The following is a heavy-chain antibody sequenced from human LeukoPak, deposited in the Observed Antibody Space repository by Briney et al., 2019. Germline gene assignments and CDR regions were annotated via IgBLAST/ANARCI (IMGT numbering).Heavy chain of an antibody. CDR1: GGSISSSNW. D-gene: IGHD4-17*01. CDR3: ARTIDYGDKIDY. J-gene: IGHJ4*02. V-gene: IGHV4-4*02. Sequence: PSETLSLTCAVSGGSISSSNWWSWVRQPPGKGLEWIGEIYHSGSTNYNPSLKSRVTISVDTSKNQFPLKLSSVTAAGTAVYYCARTIDYGDKIDYWGQGTLVTVSS. CDR2: IYHSGST.